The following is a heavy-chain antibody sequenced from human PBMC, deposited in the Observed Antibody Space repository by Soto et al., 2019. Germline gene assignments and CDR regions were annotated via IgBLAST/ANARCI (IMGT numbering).Heavy chain of an antibody. J-gene: IGHJ4*02. D-gene: IGHD6-13*01. CDR2: IKNKANSYTT. V-gene: IGHV3-72*01. Sequence: EVQLVESGGGLVQPEGSLRLSCAASGFTFSDHYMDWVRQAPGKGLEWVGRIKNKANSYTTEYAAPVKGRFIISRDDSKDSVFLEKNRLKTGDTAGYYCTRVRLGSRRSSDYWGQGILVTVSS. CDR1: GFTFSDHY. CDR3: TRVRLGSRRSSDY.